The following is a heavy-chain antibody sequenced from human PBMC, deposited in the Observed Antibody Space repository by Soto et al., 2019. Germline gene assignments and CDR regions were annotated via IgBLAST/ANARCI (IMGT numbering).Heavy chain of an antibody. J-gene: IGHJ4*02. V-gene: IGHV2-5*02. D-gene: IGHD1-20*01. Sequence: QITLKESGPTLVKPTQTLTLTCSFSGFSLSTSGESVGWIRQPQGKALEWLGIIYWDDDKRYSPSLDSRLTITKDTSKNQVVLTMTNMDLVHTATYYCAHKWKEQFTSDYWGQGTLVTVSS. CDR3: AHKWKEQFTSDY. CDR1: GFSLSTSGES. CDR2: IYWDDDK.